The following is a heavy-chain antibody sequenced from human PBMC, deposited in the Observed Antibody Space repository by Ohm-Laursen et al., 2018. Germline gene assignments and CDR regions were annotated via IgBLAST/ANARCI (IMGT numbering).Heavy chain of an antibody. CDR1: GFTFSSYG. CDR3: ARDLRTPYDFYGMDV. CDR2: IWYDGSNK. V-gene: IGHV3-33*01. D-gene: IGHD3-3*01. J-gene: IGHJ6*02. Sequence: SLRLSCAASGFTFSSYGMHWVRQAPGKGLEWVAVIWYDGSNKYYADSVKGRFTISRDNSKNTLYLQMNSLRAEDTAVYYCARDLRTPYDFYGMDVWGQGTTGTVSS.